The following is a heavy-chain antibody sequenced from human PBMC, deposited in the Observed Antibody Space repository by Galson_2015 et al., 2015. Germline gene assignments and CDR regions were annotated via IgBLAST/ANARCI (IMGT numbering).Heavy chain of an antibody. CDR1: GYTFTSYY. CDR3: ARDRRGQYRSSWGEGLDY. CDR2: INPSGGST. Sequence: SVKVSCKASGYTFTSYYMHWVRQAPGQGLEWMGIINPSGGSTSYAQKFQGRVTMTRDTSTSTVYMELSSLRSEDTAVYYCARDRRGQYRSSWGEGLDYWGQGTLVTVSS. D-gene: IGHD6-13*01. V-gene: IGHV1-46*01. J-gene: IGHJ4*02.